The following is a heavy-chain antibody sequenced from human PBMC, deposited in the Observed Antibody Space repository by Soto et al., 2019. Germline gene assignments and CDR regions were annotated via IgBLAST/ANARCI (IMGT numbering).Heavy chain of an antibody. Sequence: EVQLVESGGGLVQPGGSLRLSCAASGFSFGSSWMHWARQAPGGGLVWVSRIKPEGTYTTYVDSVKGRFTTSRDNAKNALSLQMNSLTAEDTAVYYCAGGGSGYYNRWGQGTLVTVSS. D-gene: IGHD3-22*01. J-gene: IGHJ5*02. V-gene: IGHV3-74*01. CDR3: AGGGSGYYNR. CDR1: GFSFGSSW. CDR2: IKPEGTYT.